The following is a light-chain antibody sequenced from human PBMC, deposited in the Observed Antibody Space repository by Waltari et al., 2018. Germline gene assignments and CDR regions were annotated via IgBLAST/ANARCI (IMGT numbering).Light chain of an antibody. Sequence: EIVLTQSPGTLSLSPGERATLSCRTSQSVTRALAWYQQKPGQAPQLLIYGASNRATGIPDRFSGSGSGTDFSLTISSLEPEDFAVYYCQHYLRLPVTFGQGTKVEVK. CDR1: QSVTRA. V-gene: IGKV3-20*01. J-gene: IGKJ1*01. CDR2: GAS. CDR3: QHYLRLPVT.